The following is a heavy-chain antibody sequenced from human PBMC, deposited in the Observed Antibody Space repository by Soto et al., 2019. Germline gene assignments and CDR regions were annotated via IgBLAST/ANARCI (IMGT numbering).Heavy chain of an antibody. V-gene: IGHV3-30-3*01. Sequence: QVQLVESGGGVVQPGRSLRLSCAASGFTFSTYAMHWVRQAPGKGLEWVAVISYDGTNKYYADSVRGRFTISRDNSKNTLILQRNSLRAEYTAVYYCAKDGGGYNYGYVMLDKYYYGMDVWGQGTTVTVSS. J-gene: IGHJ6*02. CDR2: ISYDGTNK. CDR3: AKDGGGYNYGYVMLDKYYYGMDV. D-gene: IGHD5-18*01. CDR1: GFTFSTYA.